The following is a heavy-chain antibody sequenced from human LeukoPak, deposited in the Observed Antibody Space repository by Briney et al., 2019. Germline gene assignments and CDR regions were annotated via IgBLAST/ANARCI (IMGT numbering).Heavy chain of an antibody. D-gene: IGHD2-2*01. Sequence: GGSLRLSCAASGFTFSSYGMHWVRQAPGKGLEWVAFIRYDGSNKYYADSVKGRFTISRDNSKNTLYLQMNSLRAEDTAVYYCAKGTRSSTSSPLDYWGQGTLVTVSS. V-gene: IGHV3-30*02. CDR1: GFTFSSYG. CDR3: AKGTRSSTSSPLDY. J-gene: IGHJ4*02. CDR2: IRYDGSNK.